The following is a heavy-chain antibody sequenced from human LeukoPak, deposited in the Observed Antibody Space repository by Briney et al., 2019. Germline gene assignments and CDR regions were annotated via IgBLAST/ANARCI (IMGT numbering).Heavy chain of an antibody. CDR2: INPNSGGT. D-gene: IGHD6-13*01. Sequence: ASVKVSCKASGYSFTDYSMHWVRQAPGQGLEWMGWINPNSGGTDYAQEFRGRVTMTRDTSISTAYMELSRLRSDDTAVYYCARIAIPGRHYFDPWGQGTPVTVSS. J-gene: IGHJ5*01. CDR3: ARIAIPGRHYFDP. CDR1: GYSFTDYS. V-gene: IGHV1-2*02.